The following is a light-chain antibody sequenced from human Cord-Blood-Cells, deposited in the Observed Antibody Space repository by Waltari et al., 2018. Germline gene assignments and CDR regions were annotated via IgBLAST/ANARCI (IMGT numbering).Light chain of an antibody. V-gene: IGLV3-19*01. CDR1: SLRSYY. CDR2: GKN. Sequence: SSELTQDPAVSVALGQTVRITCQGDSLRSYYASWYQQKPGQAPVLVIYGKNNRPSGIPGRFSGSSSGNTASLTITGAQAEDEADYYCNSRDSSGNHLWVFGGGTKLTVL. CDR3: NSRDSSGNHLWV. J-gene: IGLJ3*02.